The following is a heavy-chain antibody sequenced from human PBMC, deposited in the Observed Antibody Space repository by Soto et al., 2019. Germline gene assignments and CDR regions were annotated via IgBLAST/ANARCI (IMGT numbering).Heavy chain of an antibody. D-gene: IGHD6-13*01. CDR1: GFTFSNYA. Sequence: EAQLLESGGGLVQPGGSLRLSCAASGFTFSNYAMSWVRQAPGKGLEWVSSISKSGGGTYYADSVKGRFTISRDNSKNTLYLQMNSLKAEDTAVYSCAKTSSLFDYWGQGTLVTVSS. CDR2: ISKSGGGT. J-gene: IGHJ4*02. CDR3: AKTSSLFDY. V-gene: IGHV3-23*01.